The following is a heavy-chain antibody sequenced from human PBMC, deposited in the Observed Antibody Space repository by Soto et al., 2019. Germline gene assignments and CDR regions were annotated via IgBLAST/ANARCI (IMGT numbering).Heavy chain of an antibody. CDR1: GGSFSGYY. V-gene: IGHV4-34*01. CDR3: ARVGPFTRFLEWPGYYYYYMDV. Sequence: SETLSLTCAVYGGSFSGYYWSWIRQPPGKGLEWIGEINHSGSTNYIPSLKSRVTISVDTSKNQFSLKLSSVTAADTAVYYCARVGPFTRFLEWPGYYYYYMDVWGKGTTVTVSS. J-gene: IGHJ6*03. D-gene: IGHD3-3*01. CDR2: INHSGST.